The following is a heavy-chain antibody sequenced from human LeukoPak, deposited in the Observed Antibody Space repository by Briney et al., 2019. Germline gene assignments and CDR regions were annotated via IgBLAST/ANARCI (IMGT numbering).Heavy chain of an antibody. J-gene: IGHJ4*02. CDR2: IYHSGTT. CDR1: GSSVSSVYC. V-gene: IGHV4-38-2*01. CDR3: ARQNGFGEEFDY. D-gene: IGHD3-16*01. Sequence: SETLSLTCAVSGSSVSSVYCWAGIRQRPGKGLQWIGGIYHSGTTYYNPSLKSRLTISVDTSKNRFSLRLSSGTAAVTAVYYCARQNGFGEEFDYWGQAALITVS.